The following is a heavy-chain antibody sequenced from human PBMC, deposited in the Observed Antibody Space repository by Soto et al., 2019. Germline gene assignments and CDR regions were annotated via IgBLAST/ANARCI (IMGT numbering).Heavy chain of an antibody. J-gene: IGHJ6*03. D-gene: IGHD2-15*01. CDR1: GFTFSSYG. V-gene: IGHV3-30*18. CDR3: AKDDIVVVVAAMDV. Sequence: GGSLRLSCAASGFTFSSYGMHWVRQAPGKGLEWVAVISYDGSNKYYADSVKGRFTISRDNSKNTLYLQMNSLRAEDTAVYYCAKDDIVVVVAAMDVWGKGTTVTVSS. CDR2: ISYDGSNK.